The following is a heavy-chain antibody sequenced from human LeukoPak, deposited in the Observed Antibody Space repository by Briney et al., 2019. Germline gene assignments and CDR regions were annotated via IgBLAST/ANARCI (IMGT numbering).Heavy chain of an antibody. V-gene: IGHV3-23*01. D-gene: IGHD2-21*01. J-gene: IGHJ4*02. CDR3: AKGAYDYIEVGYFDY. CDR2: ISGSGGST. CDR1: GFTFSSYA. Sequence: GGSLRLSCAASGFTFSSYAMSWVRQAPGKGLEWVSAISGSGGSTYYADSVKGRFTISRDNSKNTLYLQMNSLRADDTAVYFCAKGAYDYIEVGYFDYWGQGTVVTVSS.